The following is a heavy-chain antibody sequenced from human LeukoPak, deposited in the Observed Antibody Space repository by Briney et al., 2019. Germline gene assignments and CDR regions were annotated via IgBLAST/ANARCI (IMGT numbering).Heavy chain of an antibody. D-gene: IGHD3-3*01. V-gene: IGHV1-24*01. Sequence: ASVEVSCKVSGYTLTELSMHWVRQAPGKGLEWMGGFDPEDGETIYAQKFQGRVTMTEDTSTDTAYMELSSLRSEDTAVYYCARALIRFLEWPRNWFDPWGQGTLVTVSS. CDR3: ARALIRFLEWPRNWFDP. CDR1: GYTLTELS. CDR2: FDPEDGET. J-gene: IGHJ5*02.